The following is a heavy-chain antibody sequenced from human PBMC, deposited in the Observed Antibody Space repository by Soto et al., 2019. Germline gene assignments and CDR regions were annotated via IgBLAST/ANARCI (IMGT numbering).Heavy chain of an antibody. V-gene: IGHV3-23*01. Sequence: GGSLRLSCAASGFTFSSYAMSWVRQAPGKGLEWVSAISGSGSRTYYADSVKGRFTISRDNSKNTRYLQLNSLSAEDTAVYYCAKSPGMYYYDSSGYYHYDYWGQGTLVTVSS. CDR1: GFTFSSYA. CDR2: ISGSGSRT. J-gene: IGHJ4*02. D-gene: IGHD3-22*01. CDR3: AKSPGMYYYDSSGYYHYDY.